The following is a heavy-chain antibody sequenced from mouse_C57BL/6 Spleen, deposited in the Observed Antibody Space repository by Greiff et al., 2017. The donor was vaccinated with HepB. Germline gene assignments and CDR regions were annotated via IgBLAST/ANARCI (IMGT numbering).Heavy chain of an antibody. CDR2: INPSSGYT. V-gene: IGHV1-4*01. CDR3: ARSSLSSYSNYAMDY. D-gene: IGHD2-5*01. J-gene: IGHJ4*01. Sequence: VKLQQSGAELARPGASVKMSCKASGYTFTSYTMHWVKQRPGQGLEWIGYINPSSGYTKYNQKFKDKATLTADKSSSTAYMQLSSLTSEDSAVYYCARSSLSSYSNYAMDYWGQGTSVTVSS. CDR1: GYTFTSYT.